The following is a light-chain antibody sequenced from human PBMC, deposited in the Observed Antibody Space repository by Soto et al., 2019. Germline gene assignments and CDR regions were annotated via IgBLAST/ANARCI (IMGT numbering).Light chain of an antibody. CDR1: QSVSSY. Sequence: EIVLTQSPATLSLSPGERATLSCRASQSVSSYLAWYQQKPGQAPRLLIYDASSGSGSGTDFTLTISSLEPEDFAVYYCQQRVYTFGQGTKLEIK. V-gene: IGKV3-11*01. CDR3: QQRVYT. J-gene: IGKJ2*01. CDR2: DAS.